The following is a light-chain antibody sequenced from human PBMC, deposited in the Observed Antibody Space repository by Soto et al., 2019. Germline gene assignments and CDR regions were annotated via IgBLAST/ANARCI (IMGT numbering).Light chain of an antibody. J-gene: IGKJ4*01. V-gene: IGKV3-20*01. Sequence: EIVLTQSPGTLSLSPGERATLACSASQSVSSSYLAWYQQKPGQAPRLLIYGASSRATAIPDRVSGSGSGTDFTLTISRREPEDFAVYYCQQYGSSPGLTFGGGTKVEIK. CDR1: QSVSSSY. CDR3: QQYGSSPGLT. CDR2: GAS.